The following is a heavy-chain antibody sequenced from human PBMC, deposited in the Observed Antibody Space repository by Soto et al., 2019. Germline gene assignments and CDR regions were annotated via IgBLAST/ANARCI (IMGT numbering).Heavy chain of an antibody. CDR1: GFTFSGSA. Sequence: PGGSLRLSXAASGFTFSGSAMHWVRQASGKGLEWVGRIRSKANSYATAYVASVKGRFTISRDDSKNTAYLQMNSLKTEDTAVYYCTSQGYSHGFVYWGQGTLVTVSS. CDR3: TSQGYSHGFVY. D-gene: IGHD5-18*01. J-gene: IGHJ4*02. CDR2: IRSKANSYAT. V-gene: IGHV3-73*01.